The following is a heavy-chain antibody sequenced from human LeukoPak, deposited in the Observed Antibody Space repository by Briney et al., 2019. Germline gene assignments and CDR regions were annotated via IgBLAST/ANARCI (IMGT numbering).Heavy chain of an antibody. CDR1: GFTFSRYW. CDR2: INSDGSST. J-gene: IGHJ3*02. D-gene: IGHD3/OR15-3a*01. CDR3: VLDLFSSFAFDI. V-gene: IGHV3-74*01. Sequence: GGSLRLSCVASGFTFSRYWMHWVRQAPGKGLLWVSRINSDGSSTYYADSVKGRFTTSRDNAKNALHLQMNSLTAEDTAVYYCVLDLFSSFAFDIWGQGTMVTVSS.